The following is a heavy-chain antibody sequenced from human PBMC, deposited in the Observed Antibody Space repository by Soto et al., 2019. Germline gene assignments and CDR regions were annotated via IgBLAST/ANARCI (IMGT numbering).Heavy chain of an antibody. D-gene: IGHD6-19*01. J-gene: IGHJ4*02. Sequence: QVQLVQSGAEVKKPGSSVKVSCKASGGTFSSYAISWVRQAPGQGLEWMGGIIPIFGTANYAQKFQGRVTITADESTRTAYMERSSRRSENTAVYYCARSSVPAIILDTAVAGVKFGPRAYYFDYWGQGTLVTVSS. CDR3: ARSSVPAIILDTAVAGVKFGPRAYYFDY. V-gene: IGHV1-69*12. CDR1: GGTFSSYA. CDR2: IIPIFGTA.